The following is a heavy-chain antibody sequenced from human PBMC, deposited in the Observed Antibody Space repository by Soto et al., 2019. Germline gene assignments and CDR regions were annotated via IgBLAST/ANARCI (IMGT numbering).Heavy chain of an antibody. CDR2: IKSKTDGVTT. J-gene: IGHJ4*02. Sequence: EVQLVESGGGLVKPGGSLRLSCAVSGFTFRNAWMSWVRQAPGKGLEWVGRIKSKTDGVTTNYAAPVKDRFTISRDDSKNTLYLHMNSLKTEDTAVYYCTTGMTTVTSGFAYWGQGTLVTVSS. CDR1: GFTFRNAW. D-gene: IGHD4-17*01. CDR3: TTGMTTVTSGFAY. V-gene: IGHV3-15*01.